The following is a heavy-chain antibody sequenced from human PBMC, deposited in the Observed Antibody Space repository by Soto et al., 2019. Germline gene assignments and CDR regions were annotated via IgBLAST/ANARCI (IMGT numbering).Heavy chain of an antibody. CDR3: INHSPEDMIRT. CDR2: IRNKANSYAT. J-gene: IGHJ4*02. CDR1: GFTFSGSS. Sequence: EVQLVESGGGLVQPGGSLKLSCAASGFTFSGSSVHWVRQASGKGLEWVGRIRNKANSYATAYAASVRGRFTISRDDSKNTAFLQMNSLNTEDTAVYYCINHSPEDMIRTWGQGTLVTVSS. V-gene: IGHV3-73*02. D-gene: IGHD2-15*01.